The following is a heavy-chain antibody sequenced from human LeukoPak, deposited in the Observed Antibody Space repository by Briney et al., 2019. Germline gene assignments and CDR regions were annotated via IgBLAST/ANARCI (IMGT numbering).Heavy chain of an antibody. CDR3: ASTAYYYDSSGYDIDY. V-gene: IGHV1-18*01. CDR1: GYTFTSYG. D-gene: IGHD3-22*01. Sequence: ASVKVSCKASGYTFTSYGISWVRQAPGQGLEWMGWISAYNGNTNYAQKLQGRVTMTTDTSTSTAYMELRSLRSDDTAVYYCASTAYYYDSSGYDIDYWGQGTLVTVSS. CDR2: ISAYNGNT. J-gene: IGHJ4*02.